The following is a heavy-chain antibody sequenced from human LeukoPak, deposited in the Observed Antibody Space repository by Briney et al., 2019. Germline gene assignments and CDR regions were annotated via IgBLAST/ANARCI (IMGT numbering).Heavy chain of an antibody. CDR3: ARVVSSSWRVDYYYYMDV. Sequence: SETLSLTCTVSGGSISSYYWSWLRQPPGKGLEWIGYIYYSGSTNYNPSLKSRVTISVDTSKNQFSLKLSSVTAADTAVYYCARVVSSSWRVDYYYYMDVWGKGTTVTISS. CDR1: GGSISSYY. CDR2: IYYSGST. V-gene: IGHV4-59*01. D-gene: IGHD6-13*01. J-gene: IGHJ6*03.